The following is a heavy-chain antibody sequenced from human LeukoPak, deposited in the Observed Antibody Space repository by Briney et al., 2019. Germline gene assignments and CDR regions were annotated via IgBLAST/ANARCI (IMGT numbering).Heavy chain of an antibody. CDR3: ARDEHQYYSESSGRFDY. CDR2: IKQDGSEK. CDR1: GFTFSFYW. D-gene: IGHD3-22*01. J-gene: IGHJ4*02. Sequence: GGSLRLSCVASGFTFSFYWMGWVRQAPGKGLEWVANIKQDGSEKYYVDSARGRFTISGDNAKNSLYLQMNSLRAEDTAVYYCARDEHQYYSESSGRFDYWGQGTLVTVSS. V-gene: IGHV3-7*04.